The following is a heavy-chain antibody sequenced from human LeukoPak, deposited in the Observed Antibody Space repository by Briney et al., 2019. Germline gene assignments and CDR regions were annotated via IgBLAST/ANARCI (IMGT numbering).Heavy chain of an antibody. V-gene: IGHV1-18*01. J-gene: IGHJ5*02. CDR2: ISAYNGNT. CDR1: GYTFTSYG. D-gene: IGHD6-13*01. Sequence: ASVKVSCKASGYTFTSYGISWVRQAPGQGLEWMGWISAYNGNTNYAQKLQGRVTMTTDTSTSTAYMELKSLRSDDTAVYYCARGGSSSWYRDWNWFDPWGQGTLVTVSS. CDR3: ARGGSSSWYRDWNWFDP.